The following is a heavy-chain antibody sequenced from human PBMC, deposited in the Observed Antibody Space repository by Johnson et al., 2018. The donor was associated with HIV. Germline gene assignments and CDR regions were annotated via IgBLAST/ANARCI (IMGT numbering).Heavy chain of an antibody. Sequence: QVQLVESGGGVVQPGRSLRLSCVASGFTFRSYGMHWVRQAPGKGLEWVAFVSYDGSNKYYADSVKGRFTISRDNSKNTLYLQMNSLRAEDTALKFCVQDFPISQGDFDVRGQGTLVTVPS. V-gene: IGHV3-30*18. CDR1: GFTFRSYG. J-gene: IGHJ3*01. CDR3: VQDFPISQGDFDV. D-gene: IGHD3-10*01. CDR2: VSYDGSNK.